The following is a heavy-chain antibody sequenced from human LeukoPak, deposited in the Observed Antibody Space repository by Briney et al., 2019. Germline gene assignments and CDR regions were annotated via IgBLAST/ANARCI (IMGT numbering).Heavy chain of an antibody. D-gene: IGHD2-8*01. J-gene: IGHJ5*02. CDR3: AKNGQRGFSFDP. CDR2: INHSGST. V-gene: IGHV4-34*01. CDR1: GGSFSGHY. Sequence: PSETLSLTCAVYGGSFSGHYWSWIRQPPGKGLEWIGEINHSGSTNYNPSLKSRVTISADSSKNQFSLKWYSVTAADTGLYYCAKNGQRGFSFDPWGQGTLVIVAS.